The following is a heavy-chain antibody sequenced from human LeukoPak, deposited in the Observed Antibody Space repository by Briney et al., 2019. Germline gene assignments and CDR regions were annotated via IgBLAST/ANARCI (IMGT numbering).Heavy chain of an antibody. CDR3: ARGYCSGGSCYLVENWFDF. J-gene: IGHJ5*01. CDR2: INPKSGDT. V-gene: IGHV1-2*06. CDR1: GYTFSDYY. D-gene: IGHD2-15*01. Sequence: ASVKVSCKASGYTFSDYYMYWLRQAPGEGLEWMGRINPKSGDTNYAQNFRGRVTMTRDTSMNTAYMELSRLRSDDTAVYFCARGYCSGGSCYLVENWFDFWGQGTLVTVSS.